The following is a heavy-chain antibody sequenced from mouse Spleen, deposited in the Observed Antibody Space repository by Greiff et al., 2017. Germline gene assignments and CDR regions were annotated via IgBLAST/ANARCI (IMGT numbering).Heavy chain of an antibody. J-gene: IGHJ2*01. Sequence: QVQLQQSGAELVRPGSSVKLSCKASGYTFTSYWMDWVKQRPGQGLEWIGNIYPSDSETHYNQKFKDKATLTVDKSSSTAYMQLSSLTSEDSAVYYCARETVVVSFDYWGQGTTLTVSS. CDR1: GYTFTSYW. CDR2: IYPSDSET. V-gene: IGHV1-61*01. D-gene: IGHD1-1*01. CDR3: ARETVVVSFDY.